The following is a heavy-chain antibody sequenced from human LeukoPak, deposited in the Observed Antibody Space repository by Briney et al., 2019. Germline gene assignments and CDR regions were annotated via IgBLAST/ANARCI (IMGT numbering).Heavy chain of an antibody. CDR1: GGSMSSYY. J-gene: IGHJ4*02. CDR2: IYYSGST. V-gene: IGHV4-59*01. Sequence: SETLSLTCSVCGGSMSSYYWSWIRQPPGQGLQWIGYIYYSGSTNYNPSLKSRVTISVDTSKNQFSLNLSSVTAADTAVYYCARGLTIYGILTAYYTFPYFDYWGQGTLVTVSS. D-gene: IGHD3-9*01. CDR3: ARGLTIYGILTAYYTFPYFDY.